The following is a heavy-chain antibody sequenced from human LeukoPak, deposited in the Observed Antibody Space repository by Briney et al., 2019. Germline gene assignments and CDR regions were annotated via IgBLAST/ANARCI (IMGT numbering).Heavy chain of an antibody. D-gene: IGHD6-19*01. J-gene: IGHJ4*02. CDR3: AKGFGSGWSLDY. V-gene: IGHV3-30*18. CDR1: GFTFSSYG. CDR2: ISYDGSNK. Sequence: GGSLRLPCAASGFTFSSYGMHWVRQAPGKGLEWVAVISYDGSNKYYADSVKGRFTISRDNSKSTLYLQMNSLRAEDTAVYYCAKGFGSGWSLDYWGQGTLVTVSS.